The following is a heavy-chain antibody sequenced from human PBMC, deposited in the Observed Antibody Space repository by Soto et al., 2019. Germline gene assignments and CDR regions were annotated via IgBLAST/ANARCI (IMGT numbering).Heavy chain of an antibody. J-gene: IGHJ4*02. V-gene: IGHV3-9*01. CDR1: GFTFDDYA. CDR3: AKDMGYDLSPLGYFDY. D-gene: IGHD5-12*01. CDR2: ISWNSGSI. Sequence: PGGSLRLSYAASGFTFDDYAMHWVRQAPGKGLEWVSGISWNSGSIGYADSVKGRFTISRDNAKNSLYLQMNSLRSEDTALYYCAKDMGYDLSPLGYFDYWGQGTLVTVSS.